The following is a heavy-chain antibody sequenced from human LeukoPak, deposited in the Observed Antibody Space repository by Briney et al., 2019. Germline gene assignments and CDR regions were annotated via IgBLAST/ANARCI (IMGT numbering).Heavy chain of an antibody. CDR2: ISSSSSYI. D-gene: IGHD3-10*02. CDR3: AKFFTGEYVRAFDV. CDR1: GFTFSSYS. V-gene: IGHV3-21*01. Sequence: GGSLRLSCAASGFTFSSYSMNWVRQAPGKGLEWVSSISSSSSYIYSADSVKDRFTISRDNAKNSLFLQMNSLRAEDTAVYYCAKFFTGEYVRAFDVWGQGTMVTVSS. J-gene: IGHJ3*01.